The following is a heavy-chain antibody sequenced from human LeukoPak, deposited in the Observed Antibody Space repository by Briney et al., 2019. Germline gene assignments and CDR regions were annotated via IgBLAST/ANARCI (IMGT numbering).Heavy chain of an antibody. CDR1: GFTVSTNY. CDR2: IYSGGST. J-gene: IGHJ4*02. Sequence: GGSLRLSCVVSGFTVSTNYMSWVRQAPGKGLEWVSVIYSGGSTYYADSVKGRFTISRDNSKNTLYLQMNSLRAEDTAVYYCARRGHFDYWGQGTLVTVSS. V-gene: IGHV3-66*01. CDR3: ARRGHFDY.